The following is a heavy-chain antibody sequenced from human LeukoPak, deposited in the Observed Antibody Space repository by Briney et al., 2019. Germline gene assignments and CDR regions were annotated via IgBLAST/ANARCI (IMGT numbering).Heavy chain of an antibody. CDR1: GLTFSRNG. D-gene: IGHD1-26*01. J-gene: IGHJ3*02. Sequence: GGSLRLSCAASGLTFSRNGMTWVRQAPGKGLEWVSAISGSGGNTYYADSVKGRFTISRDNSKNTLYLQMNSLRAEDTAVYYCMGDDGSIVRATKGGRAFDIWGQGTMVTVSS. CDR3: MGDDGSIVRATKGGRAFDI. CDR2: ISGSGGNT. V-gene: IGHV3-23*01.